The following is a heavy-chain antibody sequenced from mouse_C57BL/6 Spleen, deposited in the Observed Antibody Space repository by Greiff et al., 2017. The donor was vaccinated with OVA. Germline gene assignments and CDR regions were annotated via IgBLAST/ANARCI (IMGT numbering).Heavy chain of an antibody. CDR1: GFTFSDYY. CDR2: INYDGSST. Sequence: EVKLVESEGGLVQPGSSMKLSCTASGFTFSDYYMAWVRQVPEKGLEWVANINYDGSSTYYLDSLKSRFIISRDNAKNILYLQMSSLKSEDTATYYCARDGGIYYGLWYFDVWGTGTTVTVSS. D-gene: IGHD2-1*01. V-gene: IGHV5-16*01. CDR3: ARDGGIYYGLWYFDV. J-gene: IGHJ1*03.